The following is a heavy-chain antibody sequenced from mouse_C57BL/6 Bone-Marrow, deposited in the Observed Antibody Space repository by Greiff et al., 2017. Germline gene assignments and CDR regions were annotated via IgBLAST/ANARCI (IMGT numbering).Heavy chain of an antibody. Sequence: QVQLKQPGAELVKPGASVKLSCKASGYTFTSYWMQWVKQRPGQGLEWIGEIDPSDSYTNYNQKFKGKATLTVDTSSSTAYMQLSSLTSEDSAVYYGARWGYVVRDCYFDVWGTGTTVTVSS. J-gene: IGHJ1*03. CDR1: GYTFTSYW. V-gene: IGHV1-50*01. D-gene: IGHD2-14*01. CDR3: ARWGYVVRDCYFDV. CDR2: IDPSDSYT.